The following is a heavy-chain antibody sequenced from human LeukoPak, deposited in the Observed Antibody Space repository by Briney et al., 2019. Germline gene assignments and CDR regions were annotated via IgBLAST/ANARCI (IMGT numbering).Heavy chain of an antibody. V-gene: IGHV3-23*01. Sequence: PGGSLRLSCAASGFTFSSHAMGWARHAPGKGLECVSAITGDGSSTYHADSVKGRFTISRDNSQNTLYLQMNSLRAEDTAVYYCAKARIVVVTALDYWGQGTLVTVSS. J-gene: IGHJ4*02. CDR2: ITGDGSST. CDR3: AKARIVVVTALDY. D-gene: IGHD2-21*02. CDR1: GFTFSSHA.